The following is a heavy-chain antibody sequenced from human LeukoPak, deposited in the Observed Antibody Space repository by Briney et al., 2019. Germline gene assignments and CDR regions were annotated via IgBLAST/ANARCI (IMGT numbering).Heavy chain of an antibody. J-gene: IGHJ4*02. V-gene: IGHV3-74*01. CDR2: INSDGSST. CDR1: GFTFSSYW. D-gene: IGHD3-10*01. CDR3: ARDLPITMVRGTHFDY. Sequence: GGSLRLSCTASGFTFSSYWMHWVRQAPGKGLVWVSRINSDGSSTVYVDSVKGRFTTSRDNAKNTLYLQMNSLRAEDTAVYYCARDLPITMVRGTHFDYWGQGTLVTVSS.